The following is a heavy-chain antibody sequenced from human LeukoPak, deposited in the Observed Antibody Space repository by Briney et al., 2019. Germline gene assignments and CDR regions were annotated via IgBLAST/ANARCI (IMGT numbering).Heavy chain of an antibody. Sequence: PGGSLRLSCAASGFTFSSYSMNWVRQAPGKGLEWVSSISSNGKSAFHADSVKGRFTISRDNARNSLFLEMRSLRAEDTAVYYCAREMAAIQDLDYWGQGTLVTVPS. J-gene: IGHJ4*02. V-gene: IGHV3-21*04. CDR2: ISSNGKSA. D-gene: IGHD5-24*01. CDR1: GFTFSSYS. CDR3: AREMAAIQDLDY.